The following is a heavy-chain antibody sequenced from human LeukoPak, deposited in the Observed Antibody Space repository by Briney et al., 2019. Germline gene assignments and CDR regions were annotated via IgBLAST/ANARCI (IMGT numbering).Heavy chain of an antibody. CDR2: FDPEDGET. J-gene: IGHJ2*01. Sequence: ASVKVSGMVSGYTLTELSMHWVRQAPGKGLEWMGGFDPEDGETIYAQKFQGRVTMTEDTSTDTAYMELSSLRSEDTAVYYCATAKTDTPMIVLPYWYFDLWGRGTLVTVSS. D-gene: IGHD3-22*01. CDR1: GYTLTELS. V-gene: IGHV1-24*01. CDR3: ATAKTDTPMIVLPYWYFDL.